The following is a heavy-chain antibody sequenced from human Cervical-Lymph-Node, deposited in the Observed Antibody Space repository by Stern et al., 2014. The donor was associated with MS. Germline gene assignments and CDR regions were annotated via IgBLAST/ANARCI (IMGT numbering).Heavy chain of an antibody. V-gene: IGHV3-23*04. CDR1: GFTFSSYA. CDR2: ISGSGGST. J-gene: IGHJ6*02. Sequence: EDQLVESGGGLVQPGGSLRLSCAASGFTFSSYAMSWVRQAPGKGLEWVSAISGSGGSTYYADSVKGRFTISRDNSKNTLYLQMNSLRAEDTAVYYCATRSTILKIYYYYYGMDVWGQGTTVTVSS. D-gene: IGHD2-2*01. CDR3: ATRSTILKIYYYYYGMDV.